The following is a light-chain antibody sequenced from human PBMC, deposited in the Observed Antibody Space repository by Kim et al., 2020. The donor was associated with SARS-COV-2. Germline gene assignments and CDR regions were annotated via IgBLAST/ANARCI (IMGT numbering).Light chain of an antibody. J-gene: IGLJ3*02. CDR2: QDT. CDR3: QAWDNTWV. V-gene: IGLV3-1*01. Sequence: SYELTQPPSVSVSPGQTVTITCSGDKLGDXYSSWYQXXXXXAPVLVIYQDTKRPSGIPERFVGSNSGNTATLTISGAXAMDEADYYCQAWDNTWVFGGXT. CDR1: KLGDXY.